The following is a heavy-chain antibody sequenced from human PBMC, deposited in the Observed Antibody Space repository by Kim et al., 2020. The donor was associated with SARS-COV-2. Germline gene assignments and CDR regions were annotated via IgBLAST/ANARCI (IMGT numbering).Heavy chain of an antibody. D-gene: IGHD5-12*01. CDR2: ISGSGGST. CDR1: GFTFSSYA. CDR3: AKDLAAFMATIIRGAFDI. J-gene: IGHJ3*02. Sequence: GGSLRLSCAASGFTFSSYAMSWVRQAPGKGLEWVSAISGSGGSTYYADSVKGRFTISRDNSKNTLYLQMNSLRAEDTAVYYCAKDLAAFMATIIRGAFDIWGQGTMVTVSS. V-gene: IGHV3-23*01.